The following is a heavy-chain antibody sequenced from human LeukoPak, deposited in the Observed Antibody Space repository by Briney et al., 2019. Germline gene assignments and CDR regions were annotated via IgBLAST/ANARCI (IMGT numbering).Heavy chain of an antibody. J-gene: IGHJ5*02. CDR1: RFTFSSYW. CDR3: ARDKVGGVVAAIPFDP. CDR2: IKQDGSEK. D-gene: IGHD2-15*01. Sequence: GGSLRLFCAASRFTFSSYWMIGVPQARGKGLEWVANIKQDGSEKYYVDSVKARFTISRDNAKNSLYLQMNSLRAEDRAVYYCARDKVGGVVAAIPFDPWGQGTLVTVSS. V-gene: IGHV3-7*01.